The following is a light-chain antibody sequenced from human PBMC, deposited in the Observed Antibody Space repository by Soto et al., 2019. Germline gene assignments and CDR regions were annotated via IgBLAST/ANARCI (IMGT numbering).Light chain of an antibody. CDR1: QTVRNNY. J-gene: IGKJ5*01. CDR2: DAS. CDR3: QQRGNWAIT. Sequence: EFVVTQSPGTLSLSPGERATLSCRASQTVRNNYLAWYQQKPGQAPRLLIYDASNRATGIPARFSGSGSGTDFTLTIRSLEPEDFAVYYCQQRGNWAITFGQGTRLEIK. V-gene: IGKV3-11*01.